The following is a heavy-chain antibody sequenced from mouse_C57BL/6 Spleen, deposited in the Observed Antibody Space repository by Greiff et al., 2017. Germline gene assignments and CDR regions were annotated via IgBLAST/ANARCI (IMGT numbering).Heavy chain of an antibody. CDR2: IYPSDSET. CDR1: GYTFTSYW. J-gene: IGHJ2*01. V-gene: IGHV1-61*01. CDR3: ARLSSFYFDD. Sequence: QVQLQQPGAELVRPGSSVKLSCKASGYTFTSYWMDWVKQRPGQGLEWIGNIYPSDSETHYNQKFKDKATLTVDKSSSTAYMQLSSLTSEDSAVYYCARLSSFYFDDWGQGTTLTVSS.